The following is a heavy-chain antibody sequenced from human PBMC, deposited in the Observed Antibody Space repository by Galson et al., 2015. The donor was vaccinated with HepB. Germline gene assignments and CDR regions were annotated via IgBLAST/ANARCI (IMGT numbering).Heavy chain of an antibody. J-gene: IGHJ4*02. Sequence: LSLTCAVYGGSFSGYYWSWIRQPPGKGLEWIGEINHSGSTNYNPSLKSRVTISVDTSKNQFSLKLSSVTAADTAVYYCARGDGWYSYDYWGQGTLVTVSP. D-gene: IGHD6-13*01. CDR1: GGSFSGYY. V-gene: IGHV4-34*01. CDR2: INHSGST. CDR3: ARGDGWYSYDY.